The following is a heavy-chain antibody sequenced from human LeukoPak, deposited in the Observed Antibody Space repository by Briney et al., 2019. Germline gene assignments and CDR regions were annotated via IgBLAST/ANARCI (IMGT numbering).Heavy chain of an antibody. J-gene: IGHJ4*02. CDR1: GFTFSSYG. D-gene: IGHD3-10*01. CDR3: AKEGLTIVRGVYFDY. CDR2: ISYDGSNK. Sequence: PGRSLRLSCAASGFTFSSYGMHWVRQAPGKGLGWVAVISYDGSNKYYADSVKGGFTISRDNSKNTLYLQMNSLRAEDTAVYYCAKEGLTIVRGVYFDYWGQGTLVTVSS. V-gene: IGHV3-30*18.